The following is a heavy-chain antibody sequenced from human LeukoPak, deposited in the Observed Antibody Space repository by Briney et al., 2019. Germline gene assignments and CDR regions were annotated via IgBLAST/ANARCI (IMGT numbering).Heavy chain of an antibody. V-gene: IGHV3-23*01. CDR3: AKNVVVKRYIDY. CDR1: GFTFSNHA. J-gene: IGHJ4*02. Sequence: GGSLRPSSAASGFTFSNHAIGWVRHPPGKGLRWGSVISGSGRTTEYADSVKGRFTISRDNSKNTLSLQMNSLRVEDTAIYYCAKNVVVKRYIDYWGQRTLVTVSS. D-gene: IGHD2-15*01. CDR2: ISGSGRTT.